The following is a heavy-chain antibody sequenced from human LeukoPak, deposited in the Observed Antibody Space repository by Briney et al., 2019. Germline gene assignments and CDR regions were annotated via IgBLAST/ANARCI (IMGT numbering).Heavy chain of an antibody. CDR3: ARRRIDDQGYSYGPDFDY. V-gene: IGHV4-34*01. D-gene: IGHD5-18*01. J-gene: IGHJ4*02. Sequence: KPSETLSLTCAVYGGSFSGYYWSWIRQPPGKGLEWIGEINHSGSTNYNPSLKSRVTISVDTSKNQFSLKLSSVTAADTAVYYCARRRIDDQGYSYGPDFDYWGQGTLVTVSS. CDR1: GGSFSGYY. CDR2: INHSGST.